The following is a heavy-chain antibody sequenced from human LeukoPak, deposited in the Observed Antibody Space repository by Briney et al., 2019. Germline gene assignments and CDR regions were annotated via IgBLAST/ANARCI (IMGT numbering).Heavy chain of an antibody. CDR2: INHSGST. D-gene: IGHD3-16*01. CDR1: GGSFSGYY. V-gene: IGHV4-34*01. J-gene: IGHJ6*03. Sequence: SETLSLTCAVYGGSFSGYYWSWIRQPPGKGLEWIGEINHSGSTNYNPSLKSRVTISVDTSKNQFSLKLSSVTAADTAVYYRARLGSQYYYYYMDVWGKGTTVTVSS. CDR3: ARLGSQYYYYYMDV.